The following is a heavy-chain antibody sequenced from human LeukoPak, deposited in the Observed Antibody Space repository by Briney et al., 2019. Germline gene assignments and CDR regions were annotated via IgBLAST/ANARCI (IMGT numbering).Heavy chain of an antibody. D-gene: IGHD6-6*01. V-gene: IGHV3-21*05. Sequence: GGSLTLSCAASGFSFSTHSMNWVRQAPGKGLEWISFINLDGTDIHYGESVKGRFTISRDNAKNSLYLQMHTLRAEDTAVYYCAGDGAGALPGDAFDIWSQGTLVTVSS. CDR1: GFSFSTHS. CDR2: INLDGTDI. J-gene: IGHJ3*02. CDR3: AGDGAGALPGDAFDI.